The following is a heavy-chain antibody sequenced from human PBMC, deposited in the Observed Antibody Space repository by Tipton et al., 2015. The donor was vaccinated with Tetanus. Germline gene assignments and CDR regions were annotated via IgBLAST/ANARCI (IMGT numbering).Heavy chain of an antibody. CDR3: AASVVRWFDP. Sequence: TLSLTCTVSGGSISSGGYYWSWIRQHPGKGLEWIGDIYSSRSTYYNPSLKSRVTISVDTSKNQFSLRLNSVTAADTAVYYCAASVVRWFDPWGQGTLVTVSS. CDR1: GGSISSGGYY. CDR2: IYSSRST. V-gene: IGHV4-31*03. D-gene: IGHD2-2*01. J-gene: IGHJ5*02.